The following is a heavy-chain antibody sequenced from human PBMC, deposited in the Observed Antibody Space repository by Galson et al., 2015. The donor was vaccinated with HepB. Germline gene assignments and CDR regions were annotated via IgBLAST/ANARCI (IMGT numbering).Heavy chain of an antibody. CDR3: AKNRPPRIRYFQH. V-gene: IGHV1-8*01. CDR1: GYTFTSYD. CDR2: MNPNSGNT. J-gene: IGHJ1*01. D-gene: IGHD2-15*01. Sequence: SVKVSCKASGYTFTSYDINWVRQATGQGLEWMGWMNPNSGNTGYAQKFQGRVTMTRNTSISTAYMGLSSLRSEDTAVYYCAKNRPPRIRYFQHWGQGTLVTVSS.